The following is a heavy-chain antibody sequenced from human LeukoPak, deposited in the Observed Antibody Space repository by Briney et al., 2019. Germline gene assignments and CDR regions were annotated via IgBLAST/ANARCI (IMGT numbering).Heavy chain of an antibody. CDR3: ARRVIGQPDAFDI. V-gene: IGHV4-59*06. CDR1: GGSFRGYY. J-gene: IGHJ3*02. CDR2: ISYSGST. D-gene: IGHD1-1*01. Sequence: SETLSLTCAVYGGSFRGYYWSWIRQPPGKGLEWIGYISYSGSTYYNPSLKSRVTISVDTSKKQFSLKLSSVTAADTAVYYCARRVIGQPDAFDIWGQGTMVTVSS.